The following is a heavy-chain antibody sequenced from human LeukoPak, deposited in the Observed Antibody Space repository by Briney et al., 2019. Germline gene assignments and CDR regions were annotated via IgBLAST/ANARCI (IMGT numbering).Heavy chain of an antibody. Sequence: GGSLRLSCAASGFTFSNAWMSWVRQAPGKGLEWVSGISGNGGSTYYADSVKGRFTISRDNSKNTLYLQMHSLRAEDTAVYYCAKDRDVWGSLLDYWGQGTLVTVS. CDR3: AKDRDVWGSLLDY. CDR2: ISGNGGST. D-gene: IGHD3-16*01. J-gene: IGHJ4*02. CDR1: GFTFSNAW. V-gene: IGHV3-23*01.